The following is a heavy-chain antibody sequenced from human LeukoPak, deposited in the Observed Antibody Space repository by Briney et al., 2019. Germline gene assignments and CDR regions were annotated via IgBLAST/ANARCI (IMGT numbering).Heavy chain of an antibody. Sequence: GGSLRLSCAASGFTFSSYGMHWLRQAPGKGLEWVAVIWYDGSNKYYADSVKGRFTISRDNSKNTLYLQMNSLRAEDTAVYYCARDFFIAAAGTVGYWGQGTLVTVSS. D-gene: IGHD6-13*01. J-gene: IGHJ4*02. CDR3: ARDFFIAAAGTVGY. CDR1: GFTFSSYG. V-gene: IGHV3-33*01. CDR2: IWYDGSNK.